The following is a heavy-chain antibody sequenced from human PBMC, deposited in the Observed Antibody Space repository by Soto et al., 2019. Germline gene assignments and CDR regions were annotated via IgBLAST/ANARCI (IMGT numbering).Heavy chain of an antibody. CDR1: GGSISSYY. CDR2: IYYSKST. Sequence: SETMSVTCTVSGGSISSYYWSWIRQPPGKGLEWIGYIYYSKSTSYNPSLKSRVTISVDTSKNQFSLRLTSVTAADTAVYYCASASVAGRFDFWGQGTLVTVSS. D-gene: IGHD6-19*01. CDR3: ASASVAGRFDF. V-gene: IGHV4-59*01. J-gene: IGHJ4*02.